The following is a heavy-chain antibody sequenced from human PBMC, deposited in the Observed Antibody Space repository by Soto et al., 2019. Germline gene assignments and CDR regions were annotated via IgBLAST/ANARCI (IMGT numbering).Heavy chain of an antibody. CDR2: IYSGGST. J-gene: IGHJ4*02. Sequence: EVQLVESGGGLIQPGGSLRLSCAASGFTVSSNYMSWVRQAPGQGLEWVSVIYSGGSTYYADYVKGRFTISRDNSKNTLYLQMNSLRAEDTAVYYCAREGMDTAMELGDYWGQGTLVTVSS. V-gene: IGHV3-53*01. CDR3: AREGMDTAMELGDY. CDR1: GFTVSSNY. D-gene: IGHD5-18*01.